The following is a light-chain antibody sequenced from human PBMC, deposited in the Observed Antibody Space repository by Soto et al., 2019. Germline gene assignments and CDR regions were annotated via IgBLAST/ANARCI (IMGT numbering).Light chain of an antibody. CDR3: SSYTSSSTHYV. V-gene: IGLV2-14*03. CDR2: DVS. J-gene: IGLJ1*01. CDR1: SSDIGAYNF. Sequence: QSVLTQPASVSGSPGQSITISCTGTSSDIGAYNFVSWYQQHPGKAPKLMIYDVSIRPSGVSNRFSGSKSGNTASLTISGLQAEDEADYYCSSYTSSSTHYVFGTGTKVTVL.